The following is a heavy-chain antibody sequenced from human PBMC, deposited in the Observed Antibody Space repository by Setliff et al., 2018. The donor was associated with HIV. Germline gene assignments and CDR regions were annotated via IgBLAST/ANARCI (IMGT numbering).Heavy chain of an antibody. Sequence: ASVKVSCKTSGYTFTSYDINWVRQAPGKGLEWMGGFDPEDGEAIYAQKFQGRVTMTEDTSTDTAYMELSSLRSEDTAVYYCATVGPTIWGAFDIWGQGTMVTVSS. CDR2: FDPEDGEA. CDR3: ATVGPTIWGAFDI. D-gene: IGHD3-16*01. J-gene: IGHJ3*02. CDR1: GYTFTSYD. V-gene: IGHV1-24*01.